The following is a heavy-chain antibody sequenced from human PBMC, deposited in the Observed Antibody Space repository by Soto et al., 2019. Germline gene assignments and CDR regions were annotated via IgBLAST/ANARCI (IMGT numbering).Heavy chain of an antibody. Sequence: ASVKVSCKASGYTFTSYCISWVRHAPGQGLEWMGWISAYNGNTNYAQKLQGRATMTTDTSTSTAYMELRSLRSDDTAVYYCARGSWSYYIAAFDIWGQGTMVTVSS. CDR2: ISAYNGNT. D-gene: IGHD1-26*01. V-gene: IGHV1-18*01. CDR3: ARGSWSYYIAAFDI. J-gene: IGHJ3*02. CDR1: GYTFTSYC.